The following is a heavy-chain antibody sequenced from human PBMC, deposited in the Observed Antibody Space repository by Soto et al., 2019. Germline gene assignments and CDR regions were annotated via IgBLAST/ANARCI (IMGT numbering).Heavy chain of an antibody. CDR3: ARDGDYGDFPGY. D-gene: IGHD4-17*01. CDR1: GYTFTSYG. CDR2: ISAYSGGT. J-gene: IGHJ4*02. V-gene: IGHV1-18*01. Sequence: QVQLVQSGAEVKKPGASVKVSCKASGYTFTSYGITWVRQAPGQGLEWMGWISAYSGGTNYAQKFQGRVTMTRDTSIGTAYTELSRLRSDDTAVYYCARDGDYGDFPGYWGQGPLVTVSS.